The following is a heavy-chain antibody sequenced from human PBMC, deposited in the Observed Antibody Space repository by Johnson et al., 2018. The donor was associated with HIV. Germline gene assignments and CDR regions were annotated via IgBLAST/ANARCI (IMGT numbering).Heavy chain of an antibody. Sequence: QVQLVESGGGVVQPVASLRLSCAASGFTFSSYGMHWVRQAPGKGLDWVAFVRYDGSNKYYADSVKGRFTISRDHSKNPLYLQMNSLRDEDTAVYYCARGEMATTYHAAFDIWGQGTMVTVSS. CDR2: VRYDGSNK. V-gene: IGHV3-30*02. D-gene: IGHD5-24*01. CDR3: ARGEMATTYHAAFDI. J-gene: IGHJ3*02. CDR1: GFTFSSYG.